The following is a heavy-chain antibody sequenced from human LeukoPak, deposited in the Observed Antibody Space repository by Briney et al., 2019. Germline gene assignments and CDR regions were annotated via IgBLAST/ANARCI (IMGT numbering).Heavy chain of an antibody. CDR3: ARHGYNSGCYGD. Sequence: PGGSLRLSCVASGFTVSANCMSWVRQAPGKGLEWIGSMYYSGNTYYNPSLKSRVTISVDTSKSRFSLKLSSVTAADTAVYYCARHGYNSGCYGDWGQGTLVTVSS. J-gene: IGHJ4*02. CDR2: MYYSGNT. V-gene: IGHV4-39*01. D-gene: IGHD6-19*01. CDR1: GFTVSANC.